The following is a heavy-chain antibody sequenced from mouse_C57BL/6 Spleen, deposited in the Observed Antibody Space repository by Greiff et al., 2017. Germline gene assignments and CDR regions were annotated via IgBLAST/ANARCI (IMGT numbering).Heavy chain of an antibody. CDR2: INPYNGGT. V-gene: IGHV1-19*01. CDR1: GYTFTDYY. D-gene: IGHD3-2*02. Sequence: EVQLQQSGPVLVKPGASVKMSCKASGYTFTDYYMTWVKQSHGKSLEWIGVINPYNGGTSYNQKFKGKATLTVDKSSSTAYMELNSLTSEDSAVYYCAKKTAQATDYFDYWGQGTSLTVSS. CDR3: AKKTAQATDYFDY. J-gene: IGHJ2*02.